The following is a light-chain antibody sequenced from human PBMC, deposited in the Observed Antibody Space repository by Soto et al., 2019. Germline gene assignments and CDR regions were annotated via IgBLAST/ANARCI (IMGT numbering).Light chain of an antibody. CDR2: DTS. Sequence: EIVLTQSPATLSLSPGERATLSCRASQSVSIKLAWYQQKPGQAPRLLIYDTSTRATGIPARFSGSGSGTEFTLTNSSLQSEDFAVYYCQQYNNWPPITFGQGTRLDIK. CDR3: QQYNNWPPIT. V-gene: IGKV3-15*01. CDR1: QSVSIK. J-gene: IGKJ5*01.